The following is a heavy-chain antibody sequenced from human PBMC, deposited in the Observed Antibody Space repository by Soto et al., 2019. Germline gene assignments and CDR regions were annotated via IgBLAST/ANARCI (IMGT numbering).Heavy chain of an antibody. CDR2: IYESGYP. CDR1: GASVSTGAYH. V-gene: IGHV4-31*03. Sequence: SEPLSLTCTVSGASVSTGAYHWGRVRQRPAKGLEWVGYIYESGYPYYNTSLKNRLTISLDRSNNQFSLGLTSVIAVDTAVYYCVRSLRLSARVYTLFGPCGQGNLVAVSS. CDR3: VRSLRLSARVYTLFGP. D-gene: IGHD2-8*01. J-gene: IGHJ5*02.